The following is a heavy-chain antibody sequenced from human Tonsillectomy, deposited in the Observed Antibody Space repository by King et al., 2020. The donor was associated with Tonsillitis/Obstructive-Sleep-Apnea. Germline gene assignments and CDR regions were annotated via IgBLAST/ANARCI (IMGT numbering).Heavy chain of an antibody. CDR2: INPSGGST. J-gene: IGHJ4*02. Sequence: QLVQSGAEVKKPGASVKVSCKASGYTFTSYYMHWVRQAPGQGLEWMGIINPSGGSTSYAQKFQGRVTMTRDTSTSTVYMELSSLRSEDTAVYYCARGGDSRFQQIRKHFDYWGQGTLVTVSS. V-gene: IGHV1-46*01. CDR3: ARGGDSRFQQIRKHFDY. D-gene: IGHD6-13*01. CDR1: GYTFTSYY.